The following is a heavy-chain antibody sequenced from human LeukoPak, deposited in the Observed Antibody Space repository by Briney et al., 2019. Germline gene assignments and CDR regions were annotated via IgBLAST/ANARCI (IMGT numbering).Heavy chain of an antibody. J-gene: IGHJ4*02. V-gene: IGHV4-39*01. Sequence: SETLSLTCIVSGGSISSSSYYWGWIRQPPGKGLEWIGSIHYSGSTYYNPSLKSRVTISVDTSKNQFSLKLSSVTAADTAVYYCARHLQILEVYDYWGQGTLVTVSS. CDR3: ARHLQILEVYDY. CDR1: GGSISSSSYY. CDR2: IHYSGST. D-gene: IGHD1-1*01.